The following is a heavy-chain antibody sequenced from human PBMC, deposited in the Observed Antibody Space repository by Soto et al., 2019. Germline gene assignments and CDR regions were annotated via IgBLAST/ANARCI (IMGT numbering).Heavy chain of an antibody. CDR2: IYYRGST. CDR1: GGSMSSYY. D-gene: IGHD2-15*01. Sequence: SETLSLTCTVSGGSMSSYYWSWIRQPPGKGLEWIGYIYYRGSTTYNPSLKSRLTISIDTSKNQFSLKLSSVTAADTAVYYCAREGGRAGSDYWGQGTLVTVS. J-gene: IGHJ4*02. V-gene: IGHV4-59*01. CDR3: AREGGRAGSDY.